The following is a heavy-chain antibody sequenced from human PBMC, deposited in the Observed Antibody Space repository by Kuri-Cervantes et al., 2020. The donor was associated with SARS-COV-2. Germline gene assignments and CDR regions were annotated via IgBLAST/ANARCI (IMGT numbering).Heavy chain of an antibody. V-gene: IGHV3-23*01. CDR1: GFTFSSYA. D-gene: IGHD1-1*01. J-gene: IGHJ4*02. CDR2: ISGSGGST. CDR3: VRDGDHWNFDY. Sequence: LSLTCAASGFTFSSYAMSWVRQAPGKGLEWVSAISGSGGSTYYADSVKGRFTISRDNSKNTLYLQMNSLRAEDTAVYYRVRDGDHWNFDYWGQGTLVTVSS.